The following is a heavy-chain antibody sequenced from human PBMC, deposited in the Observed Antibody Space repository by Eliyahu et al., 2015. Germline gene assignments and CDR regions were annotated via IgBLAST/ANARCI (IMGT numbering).Heavy chain of an antibody. D-gene: IGHD2-21*02. CDR3: AKCSSDCQYNWFDS. CDR1: GFTLSXYS. Sequence: EVQLVDSGGVLVQPGGSLRLSCAVSGFTLSXYSMSWVRQAPGKGLEWVAAFSRNGDNTPYADSVKGRFIVSRDNSKNTLYLQMNSLRAEDTAVYYCAKCSSDCQYNWFDSWGQGTLVTVSS. V-gene: IGHV3-23*04. J-gene: IGHJ5*01. CDR2: FSRNGDNT.